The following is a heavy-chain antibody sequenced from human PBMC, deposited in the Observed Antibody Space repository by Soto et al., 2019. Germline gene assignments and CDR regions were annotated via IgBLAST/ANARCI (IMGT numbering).Heavy chain of an antibody. D-gene: IGHD2-15*01. CDR2: ISSDGSDK. CDR1: GFTFSNFG. Sequence: QVQLVESGGGVVQPGRSLRLSCAASGFTFSNFGMHWVRQAPGKGLEWVAVISSDGSDKYYSDSVKGRFTISSDNSKNTLFLPMNSLRVEDTAVYYCAKGSEVARQELDYWGQGTLVTVSS. V-gene: IGHV3-30*18. J-gene: IGHJ4*02. CDR3: AKGSEVARQELDY.